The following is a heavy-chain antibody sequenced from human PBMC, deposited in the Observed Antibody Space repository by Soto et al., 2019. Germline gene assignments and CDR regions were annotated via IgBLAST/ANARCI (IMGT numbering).Heavy chain of an antibody. V-gene: IGHV3-30*18. CDR2: ISYDESIK. CDR3: AKDFGERKLSEDGKSGFYFDF. J-gene: IGHJ4*02. D-gene: IGHD3-10*01. Sequence: QVQLVDSWGGVVQPGRSLTLSCVGSGFTFSSYGIHWVRQAPGKGLEWVAIISYDESIKRYGDSVRGRFTISRDNSKNTIYLQMNSLRVEDTAVYYCAKDFGERKLSEDGKSGFYFDFWGQGTLVTVSS. CDR1: GFTFSSYG.